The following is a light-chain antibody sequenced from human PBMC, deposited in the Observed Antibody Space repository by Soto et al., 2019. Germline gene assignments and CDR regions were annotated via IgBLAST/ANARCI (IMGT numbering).Light chain of an antibody. Sequence: EIVMTQSPATLSVSPGERATLSCRASQSVSSNLAWYQKKPGQAPRLLIYGASTRATGIPARFSGSGSGTEFTLTISSLQSEDFAVYYCQQYNNWPHTFGGVTKVEIK. CDR1: QSVSSN. CDR3: QQYNNWPHT. V-gene: IGKV3-15*01. CDR2: GAS. J-gene: IGKJ4*01.